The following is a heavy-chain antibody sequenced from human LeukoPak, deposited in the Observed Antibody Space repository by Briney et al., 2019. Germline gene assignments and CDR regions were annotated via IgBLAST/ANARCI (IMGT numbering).Heavy chain of an antibody. CDR2: IYYSGST. J-gene: IGHJ4*02. CDR1: GGSISSSSYY. CDR3: ARDFGSGSYYNEAGIR. D-gene: IGHD3-10*01. V-gene: IGHV4-39*07. Sequence: PSETLSLTCTVSGGSISSSSYYWGWIRQPPGKGLEWIGSIYYSGSTYYNPSLKSRVTISVDTSKNQFSLKLSSVTATDTAVYYCARDFGSGSYYNEAGIRWGQGTLVTVSS.